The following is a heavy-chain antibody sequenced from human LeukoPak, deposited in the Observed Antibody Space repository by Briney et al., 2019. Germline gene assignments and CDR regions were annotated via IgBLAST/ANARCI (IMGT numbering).Heavy chain of an antibody. CDR3: ARDQTEKVFFGYQLPSSDAAGY. CDR2: ISAYNGNT. J-gene: IGHJ4*02. Sequence: ASVKVSCKASGYTFTSYGISWVRQAPGQGLEWMGWISAYNGNTNYAQKLQGRVTMTTDTSTSTAYMELRSLRSGDTVVYYCARDQTEKVFFGYQLPSSDAAGYWGQGTLVTVSS. CDR1: GYTFTSYG. V-gene: IGHV1-18*01. D-gene: IGHD2-2*01.